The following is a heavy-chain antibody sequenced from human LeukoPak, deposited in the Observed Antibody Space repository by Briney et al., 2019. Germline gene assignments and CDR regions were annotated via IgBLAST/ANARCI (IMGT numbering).Heavy chain of an antibody. CDR2: IYTSGST. CDR3: ARPANDGYNSYSWAFDY. J-gene: IGHJ4*02. Sequence: SQTLSLTCTVSGGSISSGSYYWSWIRQPAGKGLEWIGRIYTSGSTNYNPSLKSRVTISVDTSKNQFSLKLSSVTAADTAVYYCARPANDGYNSYSWAFDYWGQGTLVTVSS. D-gene: IGHD5-12*01. CDR1: GGSISSGSYY. V-gene: IGHV4-61*02.